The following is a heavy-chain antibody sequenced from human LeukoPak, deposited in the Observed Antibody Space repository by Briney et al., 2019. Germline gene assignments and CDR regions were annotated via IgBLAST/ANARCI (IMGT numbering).Heavy chain of an antibody. CDR1: VFTFSSYS. D-gene: IGHD6-13*01. Sequence: GGCLRLSCAASVFTFSSYSMSWVRHAPWKGLEWVLGISGSSGSTFYADYVKGRFTISRDNSKNTLSLQMNSLRAEDTAVYYCAKAQDPIAAAGTSPFDYWGQGTLVTVSS. J-gene: IGHJ4*02. CDR2: ISGSSGST. V-gene: IGHV3-23*01. CDR3: AKAQDPIAAAGTSPFDY.